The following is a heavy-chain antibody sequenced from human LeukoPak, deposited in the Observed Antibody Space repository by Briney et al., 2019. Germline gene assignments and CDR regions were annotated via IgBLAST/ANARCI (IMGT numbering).Heavy chain of an antibody. J-gene: IGHJ4*02. V-gene: IGHV1-18*01. Sequence: ASVKVSCKASGYTFTSQGISWVRQAPGQGLERMGWINTYNGKTNYAQKFQGRVTMTADTSTSTAYLELRSLRSDDTAVYYCASRSGSTPYYFDYWGQGTLVTVSS. D-gene: IGHD3-3*01. CDR2: INTYNGKT. CDR1: GYTFTSQG. CDR3: ASRSGSTPYYFDY.